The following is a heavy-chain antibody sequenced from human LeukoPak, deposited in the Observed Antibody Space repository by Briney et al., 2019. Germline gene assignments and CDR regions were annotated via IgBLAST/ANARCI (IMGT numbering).Heavy chain of an antibody. V-gene: IGHV4-59*01. CDR3: AREYWNDY. J-gene: IGHJ4*02. D-gene: IGHD1-1*01. Sequence: SETLSLTCTLSGGSISTYYWSWIRQPPGKGLEWIGYIYHSGSTNYNPSLKSRVTISVDTSKNQFSLKLSSVTAADTAVYYCAREYWNDYWGQGSLVTVSS. CDR2: IYHSGST. CDR1: GGSISTYY.